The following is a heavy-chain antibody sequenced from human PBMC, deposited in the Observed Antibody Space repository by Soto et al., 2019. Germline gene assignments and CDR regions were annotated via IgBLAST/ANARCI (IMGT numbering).Heavy chain of an antibody. CDR1: GYTFTSYG. Sequence: VKVSCKASGYTFTSYGISWVRQAPGQGLEWMGWISAYNGNTNYAQKLQGRVTMTTDTSTSTAYMELRSLRSDDTAVYYCARADRPHRNYGSLYYFDYWGQGTLVTVSS. CDR3: ARADRPHRNYGSLYYFDY. CDR2: ISAYNGNT. V-gene: IGHV1-18*01. D-gene: IGHD1-7*01. J-gene: IGHJ4*02.